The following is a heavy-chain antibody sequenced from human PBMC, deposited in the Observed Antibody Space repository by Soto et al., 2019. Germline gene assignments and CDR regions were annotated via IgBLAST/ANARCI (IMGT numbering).Heavy chain of an antibody. CDR3: TRAVDIVATGIGNPNFDY. CDR2: ISYDGSNK. J-gene: IGHJ4*02. CDR1: GFTFSSYA. D-gene: IGHD5-12*01. V-gene: IGHV3-30-3*01. Sequence: GGSLRLSCAASGFTFSSYAMHWVRQAPGKGLEWVAVISYDGSNKYYADSVKGRFTISRDNSKNTLYLQMNSLRAEDTAVYYCTRAVDIVATGIGNPNFDYWGQGTLVTVSS.